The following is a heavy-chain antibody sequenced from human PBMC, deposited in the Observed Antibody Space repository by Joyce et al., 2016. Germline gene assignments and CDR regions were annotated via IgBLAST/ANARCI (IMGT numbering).Heavy chain of an antibody. Sequence: QVQLQESGPGLVKPSETLLLTCSVSGASITSIDNYWSWIRQPPGKGLEWIGYIYYNGDTKYNPSLKTRVSISHDTSKNEVLLRVTSLTAADTAVYYCARIPVDHWQRYFDPWGQGTLVSVSS. D-gene: IGHD5-12*01. J-gene: IGHJ5*02. V-gene: IGHV4-61*08. CDR2: IYYNGDT. CDR3: ARIPVDHWQRYFDP. CDR1: GASITSIDNY.